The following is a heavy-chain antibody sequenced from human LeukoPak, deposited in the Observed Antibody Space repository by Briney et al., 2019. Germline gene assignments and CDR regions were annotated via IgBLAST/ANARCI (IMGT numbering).Heavy chain of an antibody. CDR1: GGSISSGGYY. CDR2: IYHSGST. CDR3: ARDTIAAAGKGRQN. D-gene: IGHD6-13*01. Sequence: PSQTLSLTCTVSGGSISSGGYYWGWIRQPPGKGLEWIGYIYHSGSTYYNPSLKSRVTISVDRSKNQFSLKLSSVTAADTAVYYCARDTIAAAGKGRQNWGQGTLVTVSS. J-gene: IGHJ4*02. V-gene: IGHV4-30-2*01.